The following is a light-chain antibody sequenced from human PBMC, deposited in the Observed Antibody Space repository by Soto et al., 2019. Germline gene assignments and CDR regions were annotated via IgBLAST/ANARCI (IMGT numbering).Light chain of an antibody. CDR3: QQYGRP. Sequence: EIVLTRPPATLSLSPGESATLSCRTSQSVSSNSLAWHQQKPGQAPRLLMYAASSRAAGIPDRFSGSGSGTDFTLTISRLEPEDFGVYYCQQYGRPFGQGTKVDIK. V-gene: IGKV3-20*01. CDR1: QSVSSNS. CDR2: AAS. J-gene: IGKJ1*01.